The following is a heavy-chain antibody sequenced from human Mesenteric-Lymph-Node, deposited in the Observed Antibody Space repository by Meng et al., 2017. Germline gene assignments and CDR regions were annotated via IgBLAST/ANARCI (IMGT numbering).Heavy chain of an antibody. J-gene: IGHJ6*02. V-gene: IGHV4-39*07. CDR1: GYINNKSYY. CDR3: ARDQDSSGWYYYYYGMDV. D-gene: IGHD6-19*01. Sequence: SETLSLTCRVSGYINNKSYYWGWVRQPPGKGLEWIGSAYYTGTTFYNPSLGSRVSISVDTSRNQFSLSLSAVTAADTAVYYCARDQDSSGWYYYYYGMDVWGQGTTVTVSS. CDR2: AYYTGTT.